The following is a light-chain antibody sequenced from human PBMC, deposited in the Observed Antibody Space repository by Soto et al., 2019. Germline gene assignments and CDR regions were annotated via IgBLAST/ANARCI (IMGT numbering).Light chain of an antibody. CDR2: LNSDGSH. V-gene: IGLV4-69*01. CDR3: QTWGTGIHYV. CDR1: SGHSSYA. J-gene: IGLJ1*01. Sequence: QSVLTQSPSASASLGASVKLTCTLSSGHSSYAIACHQQQPEKGPRYLMKLNSDGSHSKGDRIPDRFSGSSSRAERYLTISGLQSEDGADYYCQTWGTGIHYVFGTGTKLTV.